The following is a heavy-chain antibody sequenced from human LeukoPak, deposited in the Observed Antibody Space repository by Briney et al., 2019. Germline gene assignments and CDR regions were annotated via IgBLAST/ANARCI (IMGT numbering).Heavy chain of an antibody. CDR3: ARGSDGGYFEY. V-gene: IGHV4-4*07. J-gene: IGHJ4*02. D-gene: IGHD4-23*01. Sequence: PSETLSLTCTVSGGSITSYYWSWIRQSAGKGLEWIGRIYITGSTTYNPSLKSRVTMSLDTSKNQFSLKLSSVTAADTAVYYCARGSDGGYFEYWGQGTLVTVSS. CDR1: GGSITSYY. CDR2: IYITGST.